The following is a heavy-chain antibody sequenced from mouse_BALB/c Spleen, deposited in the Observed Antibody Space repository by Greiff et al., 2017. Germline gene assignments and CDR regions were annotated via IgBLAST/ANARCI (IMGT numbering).Heavy chain of an antibody. D-gene: IGHD2-4*01. Sequence: VQLQQSGPELVKPGASVKISCKASGYSFTGYFMNWVMQSHGKSLEWIGRINPYNGDTFYNQKFKGKATLTVDKSSSTAHMELRSLASEDSAVYYCARGMITLYYYAMDYWGQGTSVTVSS. CDR1: GYSFTGYF. CDR2: INPYNGDT. CDR3: ARGMITLYYYAMDY. V-gene: IGHV1-20*02. J-gene: IGHJ4*01.